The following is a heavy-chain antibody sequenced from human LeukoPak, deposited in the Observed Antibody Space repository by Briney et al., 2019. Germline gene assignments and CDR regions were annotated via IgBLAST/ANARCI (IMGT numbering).Heavy chain of an antibody. J-gene: IGHJ6*02. CDR2: IYYSGST. D-gene: IGHD3-3*01. V-gene: IGHV4-59*01. Sequence: SETLSLTCTVSGGSISSYYWRWVRQPPGKGLEWMGDIYYSGSTNYNPSLKSPVTISVNTSKSQFSLKLSSVTAADTAVYYCARDAGYDLNGYYGMDVWGQGATVTVSS. CDR3: ARDAGYDLNGYYGMDV. CDR1: GGSISSYY.